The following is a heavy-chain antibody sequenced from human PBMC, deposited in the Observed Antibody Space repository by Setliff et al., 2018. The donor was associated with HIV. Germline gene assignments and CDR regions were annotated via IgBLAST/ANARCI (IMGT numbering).Heavy chain of an antibody. CDR1: RDSINGHW. D-gene: IGHD2-2*01. CDR3: VRGFCSSTTCYEDYYYMDV. V-gene: IGHV4-59*11. Sequence: PSETLSLTCTVSRDSINGHWWSWIRQPPGKGLEWTGSIHYSGITHYNPSLKSRLTMSVDTSKNQVSLKLTSVTAADTAVYYCVRGFCSSTTCYEDYYYMDVWGKGSTVTVSS. CDR2: IHYSGIT. J-gene: IGHJ6*03.